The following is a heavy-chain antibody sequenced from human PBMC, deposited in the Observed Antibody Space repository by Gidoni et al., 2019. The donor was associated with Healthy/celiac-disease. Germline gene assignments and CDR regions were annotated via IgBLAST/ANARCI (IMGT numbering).Heavy chain of an antibody. J-gene: IGHJ6*02. Sequence: QMQLVQSGPEVKKPGTSVKVSCKASGFTFTSSAVQWVRQARGQRLEWIGWIVVGSGNTNYAQKFQERVTITRDMSTSTAYMELSSLRSEDTAVYYCAADGWWELLLDRGRMDVWGQGTTVTVSS. CDR1: GFTFTSSA. CDR3: AADGWWELLLDRGRMDV. D-gene: IGHD1-26*01. CDR2: IVVGSGNT. V-gene: IGHV1-58*01.